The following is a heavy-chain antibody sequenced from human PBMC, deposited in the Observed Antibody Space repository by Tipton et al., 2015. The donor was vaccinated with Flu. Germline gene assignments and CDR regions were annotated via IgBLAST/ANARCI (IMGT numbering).Heavy chain of an antibody. CDR1: GDSFSNDYF. Sequence: TLSLTCAVSGDSFSNDYFWGWIRQPPGKGLEWIATIHRSGTTYYNPSLKGRVTISVDTSKNQFSLKLNSVTAADTALYFCARDGFESSSSDWVYYYGLDVWGQGTTVTVSS. V-gene: IGHV4-38-2*02. CDR3: ARDGFESSSSDWVYYYGLDV. CDR2: IHRSGTT. J-gene: IGHJ6*02. D-gene: IGHD6-6*01.